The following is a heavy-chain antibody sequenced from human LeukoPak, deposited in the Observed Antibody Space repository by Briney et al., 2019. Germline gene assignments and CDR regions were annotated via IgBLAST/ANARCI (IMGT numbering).Heavy chain of an antibody. CDR1: GGSFSGYY. CDR3: ARVTGYMIEDYFDY. J-gene: IGHJ4*02. D-gene: IGHD3-22*01. Sequence: PSETLSLTCAVYGGSFSGYYWSWIRQPPGKGLEWVGEINHSGSTNYNPSLKSRVTISGDTSKNQFSLKLSSVTAADTAVYYCARVTGYMIEDYFDYWGQGTLVTVSS. CDR2: INHSGST. V-gene: IGHV4-34*01.